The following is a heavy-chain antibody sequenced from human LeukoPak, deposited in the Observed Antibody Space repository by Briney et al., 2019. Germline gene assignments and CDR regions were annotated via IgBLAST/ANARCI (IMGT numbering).Heavy chain of an antibody. CDR1: GFTFSSYA. V-gene: IGHV3-30-3*01. D-gene: IGHD6-13*01. CDR3: AKDLTIAATVGAFDI. CDR2: ISYDGSNK. J-gene: IGHJ3*02. Sequence: GGSLRLSCAASGFTFSSYAMHWVRQAPGKGLEWVAVISYDGSNKYYADSVKGRFTISRDNSKNTLYLQMNSLRAEDTAVYYRAKDLTIAATVGAFDIWGQGTMVTVSS.